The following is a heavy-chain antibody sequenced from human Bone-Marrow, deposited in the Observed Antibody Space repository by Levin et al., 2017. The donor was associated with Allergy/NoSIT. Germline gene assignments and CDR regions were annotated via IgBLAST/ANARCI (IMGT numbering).Heavy chain of an antibody. CDR3: ARGASSWYRAAHDY. D-gene: IGHD6-13*01. CDR2: INPNSGAT. CDR1: GYTFTGFY. J-gene: IGHJ4*02. V-gene: IGHV1-2*02. Sequence: ASVKVSCTASGYTFTGFYISWVRQAPGQGPEWMGWINPNSGATDYAQKFQGRVTLTRDTSTSTVYMELRRLRSDDTALYYCARGASSWYRAAHDYWGQGTLVTVSS.